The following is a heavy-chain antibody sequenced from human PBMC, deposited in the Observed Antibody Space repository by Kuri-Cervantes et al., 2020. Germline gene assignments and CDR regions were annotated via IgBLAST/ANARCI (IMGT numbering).Heavy chain of an antibody. J-gene: IGHJ4*02. CDR1: GFTVSSNY. V-gene: IGHV3-53*04. CDR3: EKGGMH. CDR2: IYSGGST. D-gene: IGHD3-16*01. Sequence: GESLKISCAASGFTVSSNYMSWVRQAPGKGLEWVSVIYSGGSTYYADSVKGRFTISRHNSKNTLYLQMNSLRTEDTALYYCEKGGMHWGQGTLVTVSS.